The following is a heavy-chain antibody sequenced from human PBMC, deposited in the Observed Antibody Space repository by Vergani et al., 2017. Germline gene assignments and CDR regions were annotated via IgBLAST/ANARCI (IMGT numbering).Heavy chain of an antibody. V-gene: IGHV1-18*04. CDR1: GYTFFNYG. Sequence: QVQLVQSGPEMKQPGASVKVSCKASGYTFFNYGVNWIRRAPGQGFEWLGWIRGDNGDTRYAPRLQDRLTLTTDSSTSTAYMELRSLKSDDTAVYYCTRDGTYYYGSGSYYVFEYWGQGTLVTVSS. J-gene: IGHJ4*02. CDR2: IRGDNGDT. D-gene: IGHD3-10*01. CDR3: TRDGTYYYGSGSYYVFEY.